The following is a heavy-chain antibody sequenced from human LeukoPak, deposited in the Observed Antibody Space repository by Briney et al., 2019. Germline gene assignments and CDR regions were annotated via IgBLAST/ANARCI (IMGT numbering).Heavy chain of an antibody. CDR3: VRVDGGY. D-gene: IGHD3-16*01. Sequence: GGSQRLSCAASGFTFSSYGMHWVRQGPGKGLVWVSRINSDGSTTNYADSVKGRFTISRDNAKNTLYLQMNSLRAEDTAVYYCVRVDGGYWGQGTLVTVSS. CDR2: INSDGSTT. V-gene: IGHV3-74*01. CDR1: GFTFSSYG. J-gene: IGHJ4*02.